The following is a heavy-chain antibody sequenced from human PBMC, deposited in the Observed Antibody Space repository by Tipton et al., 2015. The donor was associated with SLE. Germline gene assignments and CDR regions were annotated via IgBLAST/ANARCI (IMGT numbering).Heavy chain of an antibody. CDR2: ISRGGDAT. V-gene: IGHV3-23*01. Sequence: SLRLSCAASGFTFSTYAMCWVRQAPGKRLEWVSSISRGGDATHYADSVAGRFTISRDNSKNTLFLQMNSLRTEDTAVYYCAKDQEFGAAPWQYYDVDVWGQGTTVTVSS. CDR3: AKDQEFGAAPWQYYDVDV. J-gene: IGHJ6*02. CDR1: GFTFSTYA. D-gene: IGHD6-6*01.